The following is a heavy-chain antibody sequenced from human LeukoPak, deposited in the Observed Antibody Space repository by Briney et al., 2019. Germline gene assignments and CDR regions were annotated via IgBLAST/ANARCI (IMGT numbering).Heavy chain of an antibody. D-gene: IGHD2-2*01. Sequence: SQTLSLTCTVSGGSISSGSYYWSWIRQPAGKGLEWIGRIYTSGSTNYNPSLKSRVTISVDTSKNQFSLKLSSVTAADTAVYYCARDAYEYQGEPYYYYYMDVWGKGTTVTVSS. CDR3: ARDAYEYQGEPYYYYYMDV. CDR1: GGSISSGSYY. J-gene: IGHJ6*03. V-gene: IGHV4-61*02. CDR2: IYTSGST.